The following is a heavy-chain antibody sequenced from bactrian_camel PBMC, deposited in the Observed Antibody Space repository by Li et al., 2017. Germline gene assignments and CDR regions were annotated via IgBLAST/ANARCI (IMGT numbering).Heavy chain of an antibody. CDR3: AVDRADTGRWFKCAVGQSFTSRAE. D-gene: IGHD2*01. J-gene: IGHJ4*01. CDR1: GRTSRANC. Sequence: HVQLVESGGGSVQAGGSLRLSCVVSGRTSRANCMGWFRQTPGREREGVAAIYTSDGRTYYGNSVKGRFTISQDNAKNTLYLQMDSLKPEDTATYYCAVDRADTGRWFKCAVGQSFTSRAEWGQGTQVTVS. V-gene: IGHV3S54*01. CDR2: IYTSDGRT.